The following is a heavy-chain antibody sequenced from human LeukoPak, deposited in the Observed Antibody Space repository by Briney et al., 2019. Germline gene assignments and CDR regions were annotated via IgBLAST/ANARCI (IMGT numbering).Heavy chain of an antibody. CDR3: ARDGSDGSGSYYNRWFDP. CDR1: GYTFTGYY. D-gene: IGHD3-10*01. V-gene: IGHV1-2*02. J-gene: IGHJ5*02. Sequence: GASVKVSCKASGYTFTGYYMHWVRQAPGQGLEWMGWTNPNSGGTNYAQKFQGRVTMTRDTSISTAYMELSRLRSDDTAVYYCARDGSDGSGSYYNRWFDPWGQGTLVTVSS. CDR2: TNPNSGGT.